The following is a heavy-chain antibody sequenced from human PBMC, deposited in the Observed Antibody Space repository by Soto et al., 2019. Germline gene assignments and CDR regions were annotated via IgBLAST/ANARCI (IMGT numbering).Heavy chain of an antibody. J-gene: IGHJ4*02. CDR1: GYTFTSYY. Sequence: ASVEVSCKASGYTFTSYYMHWVRQAPGQGLEWMGIINPSGGSTSYAQKFQGRVTMTRDTSTSTVYMELSSLRSEDTAVYYCARSTHDYGALDYWGQGTLVTVSS. D-gene: IGHD4-17*01. CDR3: ARSTHDYGALDY. CDR2: INPSGGST. V-gene: IGHV1-46*03.